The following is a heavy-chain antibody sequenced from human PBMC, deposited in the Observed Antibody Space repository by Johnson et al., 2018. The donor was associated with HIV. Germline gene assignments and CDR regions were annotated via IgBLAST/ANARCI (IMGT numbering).Heavy chain of an antibody. Sequence: VQLVESGGGLVQPGGSLILSCSASGFTVSSNYMSCVRQAPGKGLEWVSAIGTAGDTYYADSVKGRFTISRDNSKNTLYLQMNSLRAEDTAMYYCTRDGDNGAFDIWGQGTMVSVSS. CDR2: IGTAGDT. CDR1: GFTVSSNY. J-gene: IGHJ3*02. D-gene: IGHD4-17*01. CDR3: TRDGDNGAFDI. V-gene: IGHV3-66*02.